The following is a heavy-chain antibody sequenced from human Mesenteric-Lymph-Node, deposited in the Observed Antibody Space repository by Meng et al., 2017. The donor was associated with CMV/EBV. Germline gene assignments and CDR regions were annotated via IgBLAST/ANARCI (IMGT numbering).Heavy chain of an antibody. D-gene: IGHD3-22*01. V-gene: IGHV1-8*01. CDR2: LNPNSGNT. Sequence: ASVKVSCKASGYTFTSYDINWVRQATGQGLEWMGWLNPNSGNTGYAQKFQGRVTMTRNTSISTAYMEMSSLRSEDTAVYYCARGPNPLDYYDSSGYYRDYGMDVWGQGTTVTVSS. CDR3: ARGPNPLDYYDSSGYYRDYGMDV. J-gene: IGHJ6*02. CDR1: GYTFTSYD.